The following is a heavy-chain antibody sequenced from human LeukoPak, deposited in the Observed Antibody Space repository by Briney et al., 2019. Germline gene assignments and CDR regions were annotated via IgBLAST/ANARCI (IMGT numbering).Heavy chain of an antibody. Sequence: SETLSLTCAVYGASFSDFYWSWIRQPPGKGLEWIGEISHSESANCNPSLKSRVTISVDTSKNQFSLNLSSVTAADTAVYYCARMMAAAGTPPWFDPWGQGTLVTVSS. J-gene: IGHJ5*02. CDR1: GASFSDFY. V-gene: IGHV4-34*01. CDR2: ISHSESA. D-gene: IGHD6-13*01. CDR3: ARMMAAAGTPPWFDP.